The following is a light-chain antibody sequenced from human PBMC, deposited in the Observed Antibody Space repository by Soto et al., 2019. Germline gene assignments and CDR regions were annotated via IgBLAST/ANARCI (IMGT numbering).Light chain of an antibody. V-gene: IGKV4-1*01. J-gene: IGKJ3*01. CDR1: QSVFYGSNNKNY. CDR2: WAS. CDR3: QQYYISPVT. Sequence: DIVMTQSPDSLAVYLGERATINCKSSQSVFYGSNNKNYLAWYQQKPGQPPKLLIYWASTRECGVPDRFSGSGSGTDFTLTISSLQAEDLAVYYCQQYYISPVTFGPRTRVDVK.